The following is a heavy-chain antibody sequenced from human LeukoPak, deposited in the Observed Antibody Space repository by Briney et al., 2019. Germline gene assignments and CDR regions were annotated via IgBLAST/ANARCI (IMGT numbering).Heavy chain of an antibody. D-gene: IGHD3-9*01. CDR2: INHSGST. Sequence: SETLSLTCTVSGYSISSGYYWSWIRQPPGKGLEWIGEINHSGSTNYNPSLKSRVTISVDTSKNQFSLKLSSVTAADTAVYYCARGGITIFSGAMDVWGKGTTVTISS. CDR3: ARGGITIFSGAMDV. CDR1: GYSISSGYY. J-gene: IGHJ6*03. V-gene: IGHV4-38-2*02.